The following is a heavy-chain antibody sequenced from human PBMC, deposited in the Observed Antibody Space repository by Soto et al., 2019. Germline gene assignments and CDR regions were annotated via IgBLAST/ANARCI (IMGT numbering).Heavy chain of an antibody. V-gene: IGHV1-18*01. CDR3: ARDHGFRSDY. J-gene: IGHJ4*02. Sequence: QVQLVQSGAEVKKPGASVKVSCKASGYTFTSYGISWVRQAPGQGLEWMGWIQGRVTMTTHTSTSTAYMELRSLRSDETAVYYFARDHGFRSDYWGQGTRVTAPS. CDR1: GYTFTSYG.